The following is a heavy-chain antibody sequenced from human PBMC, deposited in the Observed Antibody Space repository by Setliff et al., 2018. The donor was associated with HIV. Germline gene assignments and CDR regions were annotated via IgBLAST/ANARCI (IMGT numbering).Heavy chain of an antibody. V-gene: IGHV1-18*01. CDR2: ISAYNGNT. CDR1: GYTFTSYG. J-gene: IGHJ6*02. D-gene: IGHD6-19*01. Sequence: ASVKVSCKASGYTFTSYGISWVRQAPGQGLEWMGWISAYNGNTNYAQKLQGRVTMTTDTSTSTAYMELRSLRSDDTAVYYCARDQGSGWYYYYYGMDVWGQGTTVTVAS. CDR3: ARDQGSGWYYYYYGMDV.